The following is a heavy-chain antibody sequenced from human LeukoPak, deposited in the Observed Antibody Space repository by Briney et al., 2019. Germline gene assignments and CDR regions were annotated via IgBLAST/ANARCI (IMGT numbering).Heavy chain of an antibody. Sequence: SQTLSLTCTVSGGSISSGDYYWSWIRQPPGKGLEWIGYIYYSGSTYYNPSLKSRVTISVDTSKNQFSLKLSSVTAADTAVYYCARGGGDMVRGVLDAFDIRGQGTMVTASS. D-gene: IGHD3-10*01. CDR1: GGSISSGDYY. CDR3: ARGGGDMVRGVLDAFDI. CDR2: IYYSGST. V-gene: IGHV4-30-4*01. J-gene: IGHJ3*02.